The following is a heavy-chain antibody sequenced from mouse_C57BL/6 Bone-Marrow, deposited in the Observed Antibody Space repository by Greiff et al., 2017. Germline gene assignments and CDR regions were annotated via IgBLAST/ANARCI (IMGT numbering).Heavy chain of an antibody. CDR3: ARVGDGSRDY. V-gene: IGHV3-6*01. CDR2: ISYDGSN. D-gene: IGHD2-3*01. CDR1: GYSITSGYY. J-gene: IGHJ2*01. Sequence: VQLQQSGPGLVKPSQSLSLTCSVTGYSITSGYYWNWIRQFPGNKLEWMGYISYDGSNNYNPSLKNRISITRDTSKNQFFLKLNSVTTEDTATYYCARVGDGSRDYWGQGTTLTVSS.